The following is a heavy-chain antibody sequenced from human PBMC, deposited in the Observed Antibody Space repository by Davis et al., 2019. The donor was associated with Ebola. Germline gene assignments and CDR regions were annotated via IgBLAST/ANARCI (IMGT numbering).Heavy chain of an antibody. V-gene: IGHV3-23*01. CDR3: ARDFIVVVPAAIYYYYYYMDV. Sequence: GGSLRLSCAASGFTFGSYPMSWVRQAPGKGLEWVSTISSSDGSTYYADSVKGRFTISRDNSKNTLYLQMNSLRAEDTAVYYCARDFIVVVPAAIYYYYYYMDVWGKGTTVTVSS. J-gene: IGHJ6*03. D-gene: IGHD2-2*01. CDR1: GFTFGSYP. CDR2: ISSSDGST.